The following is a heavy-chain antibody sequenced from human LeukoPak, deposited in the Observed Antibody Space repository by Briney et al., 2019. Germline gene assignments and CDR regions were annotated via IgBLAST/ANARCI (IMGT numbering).Heavy chain of an antibody. CDR3: AKDGSITAAGGFDP. J-gene: IGHJ5*02. CDR1: GFRFSSYG. V-gene: IGHV3-30*18. D-gene: IGHD6-13*01. Sequence: GGSLRLSCAASGFRFSSYGMHWVRQAPGKGLEWVAVISYDGSNKYYADFVKGRFTISRDKSKNTLDLQMNSLRAEDTAVYYCAKDGSITAAGGFDPWGQGTLVTVSS. CDR2: ISYDGSNK.